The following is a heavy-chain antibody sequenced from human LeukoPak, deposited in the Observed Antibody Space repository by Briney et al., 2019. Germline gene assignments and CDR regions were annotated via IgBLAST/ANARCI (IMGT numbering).Heavy chain of an antibody. V-gene: IGHV4-4*07. CDR2: IHTSGTT. D-gene: IGHD5-12*01. J-gene: IGHJ4*02. CDR1: NGSVGSNF. Sequence: SETLSLTCTVSNGSVGSNFWTYMRQPAGQGLEWIGRIHTSGTTNYNPSLKSRVTMSVDTSKHQFYLELSSVTAADTAVYYCAREETTRSLRAFDCWGQGTLVTVSS. CDR3: AREETTRSLRAFDC.